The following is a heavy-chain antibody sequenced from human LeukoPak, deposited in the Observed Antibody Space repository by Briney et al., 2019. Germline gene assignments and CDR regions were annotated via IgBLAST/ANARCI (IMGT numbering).Heavy chain of an antibody. J-gene: IGHJ5*02. V-gene: IGHV4-4*09. CDR2: IYTSGST. CDR1: GGSISSYY. Sequence: SETLSLTCTVSGGSISSYYWSWIRQPPGKGLEWIGYIYTSGSTNYNPSLKSRVTISVDTSKNQFSLKLSSVTAADTAVYYCARHSSYSSSWYGGLNWFDPWGQGTLVTVSS. D-gene: IGHD6-13*01. CDR3: ARHSSYSSSWYGGLNWFDP.